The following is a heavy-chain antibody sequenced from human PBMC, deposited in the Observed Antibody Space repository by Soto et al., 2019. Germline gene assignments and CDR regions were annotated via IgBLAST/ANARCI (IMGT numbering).Heavy chain of an antibody. D-gene: IGHD3-10*01. V-gene: IGHV3-30*18. CDR1: GFTFRSYG. Sequence: QVQLVESGGGVVQPGRSLRLSCAASGFTFRSYGMHWVRQAPGKGLEWVAVISYDGREIHYVDSVKGRFTISRDNSKDTLYLQMNSLGGEDTAVYFCANGKDGVSYYYGMDVWGPGTTVAVSS. CDR3: ANGKDGVSYYYGMDV. J-gene: IGHJ6*02. CDR2: ISYDGREI.